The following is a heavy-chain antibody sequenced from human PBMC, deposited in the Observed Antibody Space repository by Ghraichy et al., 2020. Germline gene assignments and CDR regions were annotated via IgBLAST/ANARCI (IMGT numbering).Heavy chain of an antibody. D-gene: IGHD3-22*01. CDR3: ARVEHYDSSGYWYNWFDP. Sequence: SETLSLTCTVSGGSISSGGYYWSWIRQHPGKGLEWIGYIYYSGSTYYNPSLKSRVTISVDTSKNQFSLKLSSVTAADTAVYYCARVEHYDSSGYWYNWFDPWGQGTLVTVSS. CDR2: IYYSGST. CDR1: GGSISSGGYY. J-gene: IGHJ5*02. V-gene: IGHV4-31*03.